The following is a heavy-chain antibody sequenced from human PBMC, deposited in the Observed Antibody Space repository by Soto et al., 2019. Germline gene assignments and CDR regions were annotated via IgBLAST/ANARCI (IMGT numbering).Heavy chain of an antibody. Sequence: SVKVSCKASGGTFSSYTISWVRQAPGQGLEWMGRIIPILGIANYAQKFQGRVTITADKSTSTAYMELSSLRSEDTAVYYCARDSSSWPNWFDPWGQGTLVTVSS. J-gene: IGHJ5*02. CDR3: ARDSSSWPNWFDP. D-gene: IGHD6-13*01. CDR1: GGTFSSYT. CDR2: IIPILGIA. V-gene: IGHV1-69*04.